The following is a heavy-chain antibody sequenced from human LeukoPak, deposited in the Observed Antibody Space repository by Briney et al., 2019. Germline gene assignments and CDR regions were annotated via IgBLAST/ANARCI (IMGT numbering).Heavy chain of an antibody. CDR3: ARGGAFVVVPAAIGNWFDP. D-gene: IGHD2-2*02. J-gene: IGHJ5*02. CDR1: VYTFTSYG. Sequence: ASVKVSCKASVYTFTSYGISWVRQAPGQGLEWMGWISAYNGNTNYAQKLQGRVTMTTDTSTSTAYMELRSLRSDDTAVYYCARGGAFVVVPAAIGNWFDPWGQGTLVTVSS. CDR2: ISAYNGNT. V-gene: IGHV1-18*01.